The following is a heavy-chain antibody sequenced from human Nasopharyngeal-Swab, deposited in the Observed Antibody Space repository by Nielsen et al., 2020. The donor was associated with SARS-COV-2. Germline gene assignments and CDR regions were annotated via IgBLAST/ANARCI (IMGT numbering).Heavy chain of an antibody. CDR3: ARTPIDYGDYVTSWFDS. V-gene: IGHV3-74*01. CDR2: INSDGSST. CDR1: GFTFSTYW. J-gene: IGHJ5*01. D-gene: IGHD4-17*01. Sequence: GESLKISCAASGFTFSTYWLHWVRQAPGQGLVWVSHINSDGSSTTYADSVKGRFTISRDNAKNTLYLQMNSLRAKDTAMYYCARTPIDYGDYVTSWFDSWGQGTLVTVSS.